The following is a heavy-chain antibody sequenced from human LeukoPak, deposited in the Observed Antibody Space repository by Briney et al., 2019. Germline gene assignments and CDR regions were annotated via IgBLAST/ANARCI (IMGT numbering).Heavy chain of an antibody. CDR2: INHSGST. CDR1: GGSFSGYY. CDR3: ARAVGVATTC. Sequence: PSETLSLTCAVYGGSFSGYYWSWIRQPPGKRLEWIGEINHSGSTNYNPSLKSRVTISVDTSKNQLSLKLSSVTAADTAVYYCARAVGVATTCWGQGTLVTVSS. J-gene: IGHJ4*02. V-gene: IGHV4-34*01. D-gene: IGHD5-12*01.